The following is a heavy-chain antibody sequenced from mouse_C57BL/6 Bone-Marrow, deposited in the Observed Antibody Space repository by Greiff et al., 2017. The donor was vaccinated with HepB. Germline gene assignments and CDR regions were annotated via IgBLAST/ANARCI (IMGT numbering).Heavy chain of an antibody. D-gene: IGHD4-1*01. V-gene: IGHV3-6*01. CDR1: GYSITSGYY. CDR3: ARDGTGTYYFDY. Sequence: EVQLVESGPGLVKPSQSLSLTCSVTGYSITSGYYWNWIRQFPGNKLEWMGYISYDGSNNYNPSLKNRISITRDTSKNQFFLKLNSVTTEDTATYYCARDGTGTYYFDYWGQGTTLTVSS. J-gene: IGHJ2*01. CDR2: ISYDGSN.